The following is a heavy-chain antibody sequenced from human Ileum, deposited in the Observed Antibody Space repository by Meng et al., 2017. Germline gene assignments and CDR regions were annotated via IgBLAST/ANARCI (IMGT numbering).Heavy chain of an antibody. CDR1: GTW. CDR3: ATSNDRDVYYLGY. D-gene: IGHD3-22*01. CDR2: IFQSGRT. Sequence: QGQLQGPGPRRVKPSGTLSLTCAVSGTWWSWVRQPPGKGLEWIGEIFQSGRTNYNPSLKSRVTISIDKSKSQISLQLSAVTAADTAVYSCATSNDRDVYYLGYWGQGTLVTVSS. J-gene: IGHJ4*02. V-gene: IGHV4-4*02.